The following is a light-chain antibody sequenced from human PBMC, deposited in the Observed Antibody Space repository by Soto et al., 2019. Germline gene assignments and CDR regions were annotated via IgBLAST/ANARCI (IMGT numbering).Light chain of an antibody. Sequence: DIQMTQSPSSLSASVGDRVTITCRASQGISNYLAWYQQKPGKVPKLLIYAASTLQSGVPSRFSGSGSGTDFTLTISSLQPEDVATYYCQKYNSPIFFGGGTKVEIK. J-gene: IGKJ4*01. V-gene: IGKV1-27*01. CDR3: QKYNSPIF. CDR1: QGISNY. CDR2: AAS.